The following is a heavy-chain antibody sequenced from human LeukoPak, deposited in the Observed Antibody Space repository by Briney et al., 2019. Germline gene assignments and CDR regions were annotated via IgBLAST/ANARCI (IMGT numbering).Heavy chain of an antibody. D-gene: IGHD6-13*01. CDR2: ISWNSGSI. CDR3: AKGYSSRWFGTFDF. Sequence: PGRSLRLSCAASGFTFDDYAMHWVRQAPGKGLEWVSGISWNSGSIGYADSVKGRFTISRDNAKNSLYLEMNSLRAEDMGLYYCAKGYSSRWFGTFDFWGQGILVTVSS. J-gene: IGHJ4*02. CDR1: GFTFDDYA. V-gene: IGHV3-9*03.